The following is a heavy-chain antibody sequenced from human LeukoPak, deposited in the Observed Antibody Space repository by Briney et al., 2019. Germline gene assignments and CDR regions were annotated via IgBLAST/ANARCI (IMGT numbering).Heavy chain of an antibody. CDR3: ARDQTWTMDY. CDR2: INTDGSYI. CDR1: GGSFSGYYW. Sequence: PSETLSLTCAVYGGSFSGYYWMHWFRQAPGKGLVWVSRINTDGSYISYADSVKGRFTVSRDNAKNTPYLQTNSLRAEDTAVYYCARDQTWTMDYWGQGTLVTVSS. V-gene: IGHV3-74*01. J-gene: IGHJ4*02. D-gene: IGHD4/OR15-4a*01.